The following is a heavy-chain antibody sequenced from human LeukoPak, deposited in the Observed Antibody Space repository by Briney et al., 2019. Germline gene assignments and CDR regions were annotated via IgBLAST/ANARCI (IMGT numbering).Heavy chain of an antibody. Sequence: GGSLRLCCATSGFTFSSFEMNWVRQAPGGGLERGSYISSTGNTIYYADSVKGRFTSSRDNAKSSLYLRMNSLKSDDTAVYYCARDSSGNFIPDYFDYWGQGTLVTVSS. V-gene: IGHV3-48*03. CDR2: ISSTGNTI. CDR3: ARDSSGNFIPDYFDY. D-gene: IGHD3-10*01. J-gene: IGHJ4*02. CDR1: GFTFSSFE.